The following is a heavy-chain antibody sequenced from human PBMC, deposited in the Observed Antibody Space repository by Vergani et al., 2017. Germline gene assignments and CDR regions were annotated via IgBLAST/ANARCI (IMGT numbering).Heavy chain of an antibody. Sequence: QVQLQQWGGGLLKPSETLSLTCVVNGGSFTSYHWTWIRQSPGEGLEWVGDIDHTGQPDYNPSLRSRLTMSVDKSRNQFSLPLNSVTATDTAIYFCPRVNTETNGHLYYYYYMDGWGQGTAVTVS. CDR3: PRVNTETNGHLYYYYYMDG. V-gene: IGHV4-34*01. D-gene: IGHD4-11*01. CDR1: GGSFTSYH. CDR2: IDHTGQP. J-gene: IGHJ6*03.